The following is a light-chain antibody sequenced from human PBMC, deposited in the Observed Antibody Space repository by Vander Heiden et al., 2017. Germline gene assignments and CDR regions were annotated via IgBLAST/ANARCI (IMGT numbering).Light chain of an antibody. Sequence: QSVLTQPPSLSTAPGQKLTHSCSGTSSNIGINYVSWYQQLPGTAPKLLIYDNNKRPSGIPDRFSGSKSGTSATLDITGLQTGDEGDYYCGTWDIGLSIVIFGGGTKLTVL. CDR3: GTWDIGLSIVI. J-gene: IGLJ2*01. CDR1: SSNIGINY. CDR2: DNN. V-gene: IGLV1-51*01.